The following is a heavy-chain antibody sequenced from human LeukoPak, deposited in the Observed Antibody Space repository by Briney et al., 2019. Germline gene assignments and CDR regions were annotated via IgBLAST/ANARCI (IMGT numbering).Heavy chain of an antibody. V-gene: IGHV4-31*03. CDR1: GGSISSGGYY. D-gene: IGHD5-18*01. J-gene: IGHJ4*02. Sequence: PSETLSLTCTVSGGSISSGGYYWSRIRQHPGKGLEWIGYIYYSGSTYYNPSLKSRVTISVDTSKNQFSLKLSSVTAADTAVYYCASGYSYGYDTPIFDYWGQGTLVTVSS. CDR2: IYYSGST. CDR3: ASGYSYGYDTPIFDY.